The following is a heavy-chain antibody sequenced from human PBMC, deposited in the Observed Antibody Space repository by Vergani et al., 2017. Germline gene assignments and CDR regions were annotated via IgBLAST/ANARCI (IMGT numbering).Heavy chain of an antibody. V-gene: IGHV3-74*01. J-gene: IGHJ5*02. Sequence: EVQLVESGGGLVQPGGSLRLSCAASGFTFSSFWMHWVRQAPGKGLVWVSHINSDGSSTSYADSVKGRFTISRDNAKNTLYLQMNSLRAEDTAVYYCARDTHNHCSSTSCYTGNWFDPWGQGTLVTVSS. CDR1: GFTFSSFW. D-gene: IGHD2-2*02. CDR3: ARDTHNHCSSTSCYTGNWFDP. CDR2: INSDGSST.